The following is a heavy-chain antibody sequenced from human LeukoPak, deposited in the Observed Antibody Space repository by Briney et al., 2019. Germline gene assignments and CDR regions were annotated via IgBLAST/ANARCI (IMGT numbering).Heavy chain of an antibody. J-gene: IGHJ4*02. Sequence: SETLSLTCTVSGGSISSSSYYWGWIRQPPGKGLEWIGYIYYSGSTNYNPSLKSRVTISVDTSKNQFSLKLSSVTAADTAVYYCARGPRNYFDYWGQGTLVTVSS. CDR3: ARGPRNYFDY. D-gene: IGHD1-14*01. CDR1: GGSISSSSYY. CDR2: IYYSGST. V-gene: IGHV4-61*05.